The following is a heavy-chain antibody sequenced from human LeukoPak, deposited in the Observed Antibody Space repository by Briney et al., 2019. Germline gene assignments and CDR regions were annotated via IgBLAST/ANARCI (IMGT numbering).Heavy chain of an antibody. Sequence: PSETLSLTCTVSGSSISSSDYYWGWIRQPPGKGLEWIGSIYSSGATYYNPSLNSRVTISVDRSKNQLSVKLTSVTAADTAVYYCARLITIFEVATSDAFDIWGPGTVVTVSS. V-gene: IGHV4-39*01. CDR2: IYSSGAT. J-gene: IGHJ3*02. CDR3: ARLITIFEVATSDAFDI. D-gene: IGHD3-3*01. CDR1: GSSISSSDYY.